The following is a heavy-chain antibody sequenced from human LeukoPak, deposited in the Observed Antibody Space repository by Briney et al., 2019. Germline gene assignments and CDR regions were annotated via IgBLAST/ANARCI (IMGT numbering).Heavy chain of an antibody. D-gene: IGHD3-3*01. CDR2: IYYSGST. CDR3: ARGPTYYDFWSGYGHFDY. Sequence: SETLSLTCTVSGGSISSYYWSWIRQPPGKGLEWIGYIYYSGSTNYNPSLKSRVTISVDTSKNQFSLKLSSVTAADTAVYYCARGPTYYDFWSGYGHFDYWGQGTLVTVSS. J-gene: IGHJ4*02. CDR1: GGSISSYY. V-gene: IGHV4-59*01.